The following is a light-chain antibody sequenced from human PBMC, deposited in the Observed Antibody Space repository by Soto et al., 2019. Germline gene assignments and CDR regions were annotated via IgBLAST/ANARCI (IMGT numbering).Light chain of an antibody. CDR1: NSNIGSNT. Sequence: QSVLTQPPSASGTPGQRVTISCSGSNSNIGSNTVSWYQQFSGTAPKLLIHNNNLRSSGVPDRFSGSKSGTSASLAISGLQSEDEADYYCAAWDDSLKGGMFGGGTQLTVL. CDR2: NNN. V-gene: IGLV1-44*01. J-gene: IGLJ7*01. CDR3: AAWDDSLKGGM.